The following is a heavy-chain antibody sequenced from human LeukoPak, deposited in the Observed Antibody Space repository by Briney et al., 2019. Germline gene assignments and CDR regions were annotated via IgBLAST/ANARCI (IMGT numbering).Heavy chain of an antibody. Sequence: QPGGSLRLSCAASGFTFSGYWMYWVRQAPGKGLVWVSLINSDGSSTNYADSVKGRFTISRDNSKNTLYLQMNGLSAEDTAVYYCAKDRVSRYIGSSGYYYGAFDYWGQGTLVTVSS. J-gene: IGHJ4*02. CDR1: GFTFSGYW. D-gene: IGHD3-22*01. CDR2: INSDGSST. V-gene: IGHV3-74*01. CDR3: AKDRVSRYIGSSGYYYGAFDY.